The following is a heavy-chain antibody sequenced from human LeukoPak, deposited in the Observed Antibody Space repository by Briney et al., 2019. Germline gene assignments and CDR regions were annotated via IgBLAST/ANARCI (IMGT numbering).Heavy chain of an antibody. CDR2: VHLDGRT. J-gene: IGHJ4*02. Sequence: SETLSLTCDVSGGSVTSTNWWTWFRQPPGKGLEWIGEVHLDGRTNYNPSLKSRLVMSADLPENHISLKLTSVTAADTAVYYCARHYYDSSGYFYQDYWGQGTLVTVSS. D-gene: IGHD3-22*01. CDR1: GGSVTSTNW. CDR3: ARHYYDSSGYFYQDY. V-gene: IGHV4-4*02.